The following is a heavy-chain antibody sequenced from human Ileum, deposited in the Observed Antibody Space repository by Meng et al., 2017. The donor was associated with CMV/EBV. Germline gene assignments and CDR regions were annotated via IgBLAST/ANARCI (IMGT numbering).Heavy chain of an antibody. J-gene: IGHJ4*02. Sequence: ASVKVSCKASGYTFTSYGISWVRQALGQGLEWMGWISAYNGNTNYAQKLQGRVTMTTDTSTSTAYMELRSLRSDDTAVYYCARSPHHGKYQLPLDYWGQGTLVTVSS. CDR3: ARSPHHGKYQLPLDY. V-gene: IGHV1-18*01. CDR1: GYTFTSYG. CDR2: ISAYNGNT. D-gene: IGHD2-2*01.